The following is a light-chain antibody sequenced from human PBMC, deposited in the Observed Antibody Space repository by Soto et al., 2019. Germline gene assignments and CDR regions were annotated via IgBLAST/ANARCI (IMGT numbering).Light chain of an antibody. CDR3: TSYTTSSTHWV. Sequence: QSALTQPASVSGSPGQSITISCTGTSSDVGGYNYVSWYQQQSGKAPKLMIYEVSNRPSGVSNRFSGSKSGNTASLTISGLQAEDKADYYCTSYTTSSTHWVFGGGTKLTVL. CDR2: EVS. J-gene: IGLJ3*02. V-gene: IGLV2-14*01. CDR1: SSDVGGYNY.